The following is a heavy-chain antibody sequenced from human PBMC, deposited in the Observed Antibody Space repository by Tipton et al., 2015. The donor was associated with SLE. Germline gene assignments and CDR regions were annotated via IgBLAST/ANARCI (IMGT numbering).Heavy chain of an antibody. CDR1: GFTFSSYW. CDR3: ATIAVAGAFQH. V-gene: IGHV3-7*03. Sequence: SLRLSCAASGFTFSSYWMSWVRQAPGKGLEWVANIKQDGSEKYYVDSVKGRFTISRDNAKNSLYLQMSSLRAEDTAVYYCATIAVAGAFQHWGQGTLVTVSS. D-gene: IGHD6-19*01. J-gene: IGHJ1*01. CDR2: IKQDGSEK.